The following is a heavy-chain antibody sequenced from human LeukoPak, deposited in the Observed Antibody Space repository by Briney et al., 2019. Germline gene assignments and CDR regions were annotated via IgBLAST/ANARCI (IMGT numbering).Heavy chain of an antibody. Sequence: PGGSLRLSCAASGFTFSDYYMSWIRQAPGKGLEWVSYISSSGSTIYYADSVKGRFTISRDNAENSLYLQMNSLRAEDTAVYYCARVVSSGYYGVDYWGRGTLVTVSS. D-gene: IGHD3-22*01. CDR1: GFTFSDYY. CDR2: ISSSGSTI. CDR3: ARVVSSGYYGVDY. V-gene: IGHV3-11*01. J-gene: IGHJ4*02.